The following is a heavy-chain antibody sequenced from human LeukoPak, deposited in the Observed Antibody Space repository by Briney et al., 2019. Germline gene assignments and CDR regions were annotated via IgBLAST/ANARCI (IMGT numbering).Heavy chain of an antibody. J-gene: IGHJ4*02. CDR1: GFTFSSYS. CDR3: ARVVGWDSSGYYSPSYFDH. CDR2: ISSSSRYI. D-gene: IGHD3-22*01. Sequence: GGSLRLSCAASGFTFSSYSMNWVRQAPGKGLEWVSSISSSSRYIYYADSVKGRFTISRDNAKNSLYLQVNSLRAEDTAVYYCARVVGWDSSGYYSPSYFDHWGQGILVTVSS. V-gene: IGHV3-21*04.